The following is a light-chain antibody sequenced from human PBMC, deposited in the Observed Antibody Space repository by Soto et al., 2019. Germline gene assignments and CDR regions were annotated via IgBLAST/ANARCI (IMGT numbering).Light chain of an antibody. Sequence: SYELTQPPSVSVSPGQTASITCSGDKLGEKYACWYQQKPGQSPVLVIYQDTKRPSGIPERFSGSNSGNTVTLTISGTQAMDEADYYCQAWDYSTAYYVFGPGTKLTVL. CDR2: QDT. J-gene: IGLJ1*01. CDR1: KLGEKY. V-gene: IGLV3-1*01. CDR3: QAWDYSTAYYV.